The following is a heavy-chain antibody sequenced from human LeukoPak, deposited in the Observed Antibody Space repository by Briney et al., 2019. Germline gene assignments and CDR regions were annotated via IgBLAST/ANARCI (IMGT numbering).Heavy chain of an antibody. D-gene: IGHD6-19*01. CDR2: IYSGGST. V-gene: IGHV3-66*01. CDR1: GFTVSTSY. Sequence: PGGSLRLSCAVSGFTVSTSYMTWVRQAPGKGLEWVSLIYSGGSTYYPDSVKGRFTISRDNSENTLYLQMSSLRVEDTAIYYCARYVTGWSSAFDVWGQGTMVTVSS. J-gene: IGHJ3*01. CDR3: ARYVTGWSSAFDV.